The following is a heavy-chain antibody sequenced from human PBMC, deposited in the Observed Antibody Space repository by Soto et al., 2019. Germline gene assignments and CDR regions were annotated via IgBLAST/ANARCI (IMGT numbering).Heavy chain of an antibody. CDR2: IYHSGST. D-gene: IGHD1-26*01. Sequence: PSETLSLTCAVSGGSISSSNWWSWVRQPPGKGLEWIGEIYHSGSTNYNPSLKSRVTISVDKSKNQFSLKLSSVTAADTAVYYCASLPISGSYLDYWGQGTLVTVSP. V-gene: IGHV4-4*02. J-gene: IGHJ4*02. CDR3: ASLPISGSYLDY. CDR1: GGSISSSNW.